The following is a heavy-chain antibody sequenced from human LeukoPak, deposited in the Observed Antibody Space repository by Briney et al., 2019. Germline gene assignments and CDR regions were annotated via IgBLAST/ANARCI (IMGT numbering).Heavy chain of an antibody. D-gene: IGHD4-17*01. J-gene: IGHJ4*02. Sequence: SVKVSCKASGYIFTGYYIHWVRQAPAQGLEWMGRLNPNSGGTNYAQKFQGRLTMTRDTSISKAYMELSRLRSDDTAVYYCARAHGYGDDGEFDYWGQGTLVTVSS. CDR1: GYIFTGYY. V-gene: IGHV1-2*06. CDR2: LNPNSGGT. CDR3: ARAHGYGDDGEFDY.